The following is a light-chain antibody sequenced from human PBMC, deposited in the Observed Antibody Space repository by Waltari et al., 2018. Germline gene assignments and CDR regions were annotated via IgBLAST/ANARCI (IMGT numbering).Light chain of an antibody. V-gene: IGLV3-1*01. CDR2: QDN. J-gene: IGLJ2*01. CDR1: TLGDKY. CDR3: QTWDRSTVV. Sequence: SYELTQPPSVSVSQGQTASITCSGDTLGDKYACWYQQKPGQSPVLVIYQDNKRPSGIPERFSGFNSGNTATLTISGTQTMDEADYYCQTWDRSTVVFGGGTKLTVL.